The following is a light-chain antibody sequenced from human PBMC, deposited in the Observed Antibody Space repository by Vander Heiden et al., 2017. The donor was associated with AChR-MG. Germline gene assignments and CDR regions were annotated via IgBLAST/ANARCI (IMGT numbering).Light chain of an antibody. Sequence: SYELTQPPPVSVSPGQTASITCSGDKLGDKYACWYQQKPGQSPVLVIYQDSKRPSGIPERFSGSNSGNTATLTISGTQAMDEADYYCQAWDSSTVLNVFGTGTKVTVL. CDR3: QAWDSSTVLNV. CDR1: KLGDKY. J-gene: IGLJ1*01. CDR2: QDS. V-gene: IGLV3-1*01.